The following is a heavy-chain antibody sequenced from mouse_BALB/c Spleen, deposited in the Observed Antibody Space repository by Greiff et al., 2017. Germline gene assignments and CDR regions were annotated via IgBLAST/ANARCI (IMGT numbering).Heavy chain of an antibody. Sequence: EVHLVESGPGLVKPSQSLSLTCTVTGYSITSDYAWNWIRQFPGNKLEWMGYISYSGSTSYNPSLKSRISITRDTSKNQFFLQLNSVTTEDTATYYCARDDGYPAWFAYWGQGTLVTVSA. D-gene: IGHD2-3*01. CDR3: ARDDGYPAWFAY. CDR1: GYSITSDYA. CDR2: ISYSGST. J-gene: IGHJ3*01. V-gene: IGHV3-2*02.